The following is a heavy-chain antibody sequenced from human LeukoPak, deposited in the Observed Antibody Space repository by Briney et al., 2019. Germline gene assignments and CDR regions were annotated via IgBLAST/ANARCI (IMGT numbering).Heavy chain of an antibody. Sequence: GESLKISCAASGFTFSNFVMSWVRQAPGKGLQWVSSISASGAATYYADSVKGRFAISRDNSKNTLYLQMNSLRAEDTAVYYCAKRPAPATKYYFDYWGQGTLVSVSS. D-gene: IGHD2-15*01. CDR3: AKRPAPATKYYFDY. J-gene: IGHJ4*02. CDR1: GFTFSNFV. CDR2: ISASGAAT. V-gene: IGHV3-23*01.